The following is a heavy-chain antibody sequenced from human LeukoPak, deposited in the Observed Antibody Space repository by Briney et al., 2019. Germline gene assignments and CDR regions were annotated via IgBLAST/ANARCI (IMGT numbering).Heavy chain of an antibody. J-gene: IGHJ4*02. CDR3: ARGKTAASGVFDY. V-gene: IGHV3-48*01. Sequence: GGSLRLSCAASGFTFSSYSVNWVRQAPGQGLEWVSYISSSSSNIYYADSVKGRFTISRDNAKNSLYLQMNSLRAEDTAVYYCARGKTAASGVFDYWGQGTLVTVSS. CDR2: ISSSSSNI. D-gene: IGHD6-13*01. CDR1: GFTFSSYS.